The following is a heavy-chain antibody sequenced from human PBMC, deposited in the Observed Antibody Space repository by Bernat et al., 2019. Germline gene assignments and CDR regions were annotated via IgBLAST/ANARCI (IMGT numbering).Heavy chain of an antibody. J-gene: IGHJ6*02. V-gene: IGHV3-30*18. Sequence: QVQLVESGGGVVQPGRSLRLSCAASGFTFSSYGMHWVRQAPGKGLERVAVISYDGSNKYYADSVKGRFTISRDNSKNTLYLQMNSLRAEDTAWYYCAKDKDSSSWYLLDYYYYGMDVWGQGTTVTVSS. D-gene: IGHD6-13*01. CDR3: AKDKDSSSWYLLDYYYYGMDV. CDR2: ISYDGSNK. CDR1: GFTFSSYG.